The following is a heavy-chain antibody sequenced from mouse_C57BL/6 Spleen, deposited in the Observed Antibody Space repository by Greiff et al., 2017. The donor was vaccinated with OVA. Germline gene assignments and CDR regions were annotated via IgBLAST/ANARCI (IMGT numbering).Heavy chain of an antibody. CDR1: GFTFSSYG. Sequence: EVKLMESGGDLVKPGGSLKLSCAASGFTFSSYGMSWVRQTPDKRLEWVATISSGGSYTYYPDSVKGRFTISRDNAKNTLYLQMSSLKSEDTAMYYCARQGVAGYFDVWGTGTTVTVSS. CDR3: ARQGVAGYFDV. CDR2: ISSGGSYT. V-gene: IGHV5-6*01. J-gene: IGHJ1*03.